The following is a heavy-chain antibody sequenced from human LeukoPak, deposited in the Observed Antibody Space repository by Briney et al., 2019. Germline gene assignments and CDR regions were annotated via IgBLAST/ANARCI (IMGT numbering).Heavy chain of an antibody. J-gene: IGHJ4*02. CDR3: AKEESRIAVAGTFDY. CDR2: ISGSGGST. D-gene: IGHD6-19*01. V-gene: IGHV3-23*01. Sequence: GGSLRLSCAASGFTFSSYTMSWVRHAPGKGLEWVSAISGSGGSTYYADSVKGRFTISRDNSKNTLYLQMNSLRAEDTAVYYCAKEESRIAVAGTFDYWGQGTLVTVFS. CDR1: GFTFSSYT.